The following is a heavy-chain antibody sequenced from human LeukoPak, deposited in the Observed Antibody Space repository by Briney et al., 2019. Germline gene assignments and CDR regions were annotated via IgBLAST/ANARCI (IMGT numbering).Heavy chain of an antibody. CDR3: ASSPVDTAMAHISFDY. V-gene: IGHV3-11*06. J-gene: IGHJ4*02. CDR2: ISSSSSYT. Sequence: PGGSLRVSCAASGFTFSDYYMSWIRQAPGKGLEWVSYISSSSSYTNYADSVKGRFTISRDNAKNSLYLQMNSLRAEDTAVYYCASSPVDTAMAHISFDYWGQGTLVTVSS. CDR1: GFTFSDYY. D-gene: IGHD5-18*01.